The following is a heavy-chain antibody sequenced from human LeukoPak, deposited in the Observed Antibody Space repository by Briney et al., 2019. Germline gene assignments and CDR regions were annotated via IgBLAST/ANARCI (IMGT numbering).Heavy chain of an antibody. CDR3: AKSAAELDY. D-gene: IGHD6-13*01. V-gene: IGHV3-30*18. Sequence: GGSLRLSCAASGFTFSSYGMHWVRQAPGKGLEWVAVISYDGSNKYYADSVKGRFTISRDNSKNTLYLQMNSLRAEDTAVYYCAKSAAELDYWGQGTLVTVSS. CDR1: GFTFSSYG. CDR2: ISYDGSNK. J-gene: IGHJ4*02.